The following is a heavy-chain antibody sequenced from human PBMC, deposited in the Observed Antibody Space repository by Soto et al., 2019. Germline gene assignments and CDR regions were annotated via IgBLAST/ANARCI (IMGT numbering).Heavy chain of an antibody. D-gene: IGHD2-2*01. CDR2: TRNKANSYTT. Sequence: GGSLRLSCAASGFTFSDHYMDWVRQAPGKGLEWVGRTRNKANSYTTEYAASVKGRFTISRDDSKNSLYLQMNSLKTEDTAVYYCARDISFSYCSSTSCLERYYYYMDVWGKGTTVTVSS. CDR1: GFTFSDHY. CDR3: ARDISFSYCSSTSCLERYYYYMDV. V-gene: IGHV3-72*01. J-gene: IGHJ6*03.